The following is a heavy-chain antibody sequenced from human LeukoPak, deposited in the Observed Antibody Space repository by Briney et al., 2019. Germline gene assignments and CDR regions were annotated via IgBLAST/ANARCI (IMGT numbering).Heavy chain of an antibody. CDR1: GLTFSDDH. Sequence: GGSLRLSCVASGLTFSDDHVSWIRQAPGKGLEWVAVIWYDGSHKYYADSVKGRFTISRDNSKNTLYLQMNSLRAEDTAVYYCARGSAYSYPPPDYWGQGTLVTVSS. D-gene: IGHD5-18*01. CDR2: IWYDGSHK. V-gene: IGHV3-33*08. CDR3: ARGSAYSYPPPDY. J-gene: IGHJ4*02.